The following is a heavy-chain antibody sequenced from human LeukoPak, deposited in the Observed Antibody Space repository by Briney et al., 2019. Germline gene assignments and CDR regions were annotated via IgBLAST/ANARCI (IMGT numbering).Heavy chain of an antibody. CDR1: GFTVSSNY. CDR3: ARDSLYDSSGYYVDY. D-gene: IGHD3-22*01. V-gene: IGHV3-53*01. J-gene: IGHJ4*02. CDR2: IYSGGST. Sequence: PGGSLRLSCAASGFTVSSNYMSWVRQAPGKGLEWVSVIYSGGSTYYADSVKGRFTISRDNSKNTLYLQMNSLRAEDTAVYYRARDSLYDSSGYYVDYWGQGTLVTVSS.